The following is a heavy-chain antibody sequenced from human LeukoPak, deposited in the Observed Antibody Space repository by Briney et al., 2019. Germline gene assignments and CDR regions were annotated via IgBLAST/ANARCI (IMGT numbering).Heavy chain of an antibody. D-gene: IGHD2-15*01. CDR2: FDPEDGET. J-gene: IGHJ5*02. V-gene: IGHV1-24*01. CDR1: GYTLTELS. Sequence: ASVKVSCKVSGYTLTELSMHWVRQAPGKGLEWMGGFDPEDGETIYAQKFQGRVTMTEDTSTDTAYMELSSLRSEDTAVYYCATRYCSGGSCYSAIAWFDPWGQGTLDTVSS. CDR3: ATRYCSGGSCYSAIAWFDP.